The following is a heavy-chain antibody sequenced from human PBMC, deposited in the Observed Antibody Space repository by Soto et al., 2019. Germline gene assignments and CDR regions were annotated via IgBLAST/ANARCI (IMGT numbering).Heavy chain of an antibody. V-gene: IGHV3-23*01. CDR1: GFTFSTYA. Sequence: VTLLESGGDLVQPGGSLRLSCAASGFTFSTYAMSWVRQAPGKGLEWVSSIGSGPDDSDSADSVKGRFIISRDNSKNIVSLQMESLRAEDTAIYYCAKDRMNHNGVWDPFDVWGQGTVVTVSS. D-gene: IGHD2-8*01. J-gene: IGHJ3*01. CDR3: AKDRMNHNGVWDPFDV. CDR2: IGSGPDDS.